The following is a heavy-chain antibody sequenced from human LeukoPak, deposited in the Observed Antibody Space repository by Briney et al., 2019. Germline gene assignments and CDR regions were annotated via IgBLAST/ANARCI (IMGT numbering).Heavy chain of an antibody. CDR1: GFTFSSYA. D-gene: IGHD3-9*01. J-gene: IGHJ1*01. CDR2: ISGSGGST. CDR3: AKDLRYYDILTGPFQH. V-gene: IGHV3-23*01. Sequence: PGGSLRLSCAASGFTFSSYAMSWVRQAPGKGLEWVSAISGSGGSTYYADSVKGRFTISRDNSKNTLYLQMNSLRAEDTAVYYCAKDLRYYDILTGPFQHWGQGTLVTVSS.